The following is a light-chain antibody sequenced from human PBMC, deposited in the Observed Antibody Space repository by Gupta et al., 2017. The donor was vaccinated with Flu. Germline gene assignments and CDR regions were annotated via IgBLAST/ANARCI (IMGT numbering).Light chain of an antibody. CDR3: QQRSNWTLFRIT. J-gene: IGKJ5*01. CDR2: DAS. V-gene: IGKV3-11*01. CDR1: QSVSSY. Sequence: EIVLTQSPATLSLSPGERATLSCRASQSVSSYLAWYQQKPGQAPRLLIYDASNRATGIPARFSGSGSGTDFTLTISSLEPEDFAVYYCQQRSNWTLFRITFGQGTRLEIK.